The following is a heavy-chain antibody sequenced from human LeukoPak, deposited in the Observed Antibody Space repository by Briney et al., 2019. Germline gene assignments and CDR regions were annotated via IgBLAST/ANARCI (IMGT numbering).Heavy chain of an antibody. CDR1: RFTFSSYA. J-gene: IGHJ2*01. CDR3: AKAIAAPVWYFDL. CDR2: ISGRGDST. V-gene: IGHV3-23*01. Sequence: GGSLRLSCAASRFTFSSYAMSWVRQAPGKGLEWVSTISGRGDSTYYADSVKGRFTISRDNSRNTLYLQMNTLRAEDTAVYYCAKAIAAPVWYFDLWGRGTLVSVSS. D-gene: IGHD6-13*01.